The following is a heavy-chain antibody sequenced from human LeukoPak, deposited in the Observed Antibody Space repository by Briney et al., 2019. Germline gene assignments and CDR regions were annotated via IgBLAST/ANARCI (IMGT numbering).Heavy chain of an antibody. J-gene: IGHJ6*02. D-gene: IGHD6-13*01. CDR3: ARDIAAAGTYYYYGMDV. Sequence: GGSLRLSCAASGFTFSSYSMNWVRQAPGKGLEWVSSISSSSSYIYYADSVKGRFTISRDNAKNSLYLQMNSLRAEDTAVYYCARDIAAAGTYYYYGMDVWGQGTTVTVSS. CDR1: GFTFSSYS. CDR2: ISSSSSYI. V-gene: IGHV3-21*01.